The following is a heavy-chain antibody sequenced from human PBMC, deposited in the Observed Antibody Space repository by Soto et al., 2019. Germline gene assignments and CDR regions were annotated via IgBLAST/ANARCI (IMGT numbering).Heavy chain of an antibody. CDR3: ARDMGPSGDYGY. CDR1: GFTFSTYW. V-gene: IGHV3-7*03. Sequence: EVQLVDSGGDLVQPGGSLRLSCAASGFTFSTYWMSWVRQAPGKGLEWVANIDPDGSQKYYVDSVKGRFTISRDNAKNSLYLQMNSLSAEDTAVYYCARDMGPSGDYGYWGQGTLVTVSS. J-gene: IGHJ4*02. D-gene: IGHD4-17*01. CDR2: IDPDGSQK.